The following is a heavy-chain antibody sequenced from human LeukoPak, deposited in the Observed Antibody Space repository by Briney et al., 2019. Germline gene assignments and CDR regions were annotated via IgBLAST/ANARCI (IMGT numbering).Heavy chain of an antibody. D-gene: IGHD4-17*01. CDR1: GGSISSYY. CDR2: IYTSGST. V-gene: IGHV4-4*07. CDR3: AREYRTTVTTNWFDL. Sequence: PSETLSLTCTVSGGSISSYYWSWIRQPAGKGLEWIGRIYTSGSTNYNPSLKSRVTISLDKSKNQFSLKLSSVTAADTAVYYCAREYRTTVTTNWFDLWGQGTLVTVSS. J-gene: IGHJ5*02.